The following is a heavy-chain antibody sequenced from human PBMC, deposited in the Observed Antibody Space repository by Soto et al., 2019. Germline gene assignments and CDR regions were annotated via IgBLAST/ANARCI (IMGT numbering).Heavy chain of an antibody. CDR2: IYWDDDK. CDR3: AHTGFFWLQWEMGPFDY. Sequence: QITLKESGPPLVKPTQTLTLTCTFSGFSLSTSGVGVGWIRQPPGKALEWLALIYWDDDKRYSPSLKSRLTITKDTSKNQVVLTMTNMDPVDTDTYYCAHTGFFWLQWEMGPFDYWGQGTLVTVSS. V-gene: IGHV2-5*02. D-gene: IGHD5-12*01. J-gene: IGHJ4*02. CDR1: GFSLSTSGVG.